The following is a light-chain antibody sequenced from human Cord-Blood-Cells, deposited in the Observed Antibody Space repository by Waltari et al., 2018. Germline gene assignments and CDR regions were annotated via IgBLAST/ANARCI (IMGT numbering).Light chain of an antibody. J-gene: IGKJ3*01. CDR3: QQSYSTPPFT. CDR2: AAA. CDR1: QNISSY. V-gene: IGKV1-39*01. Sequence: DIQMTQSPSSLSASVGDRVTITCRASQNISSYLNWYQQKPWKAPKLLIYAAASLQSGVPSRFSGSGSGTDFTLTISSLQPEDFATYYCQQSYSTPPFTFGPGTKVDIK.